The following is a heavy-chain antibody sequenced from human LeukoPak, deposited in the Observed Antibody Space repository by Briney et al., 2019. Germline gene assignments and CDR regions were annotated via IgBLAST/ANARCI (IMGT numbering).Heavy chain of an antibody. D-gene: IGHD5-18*01. Sequence: GGSLRLSCAASGFTFTNTWMSWVRQAPGKGLEWVGRIKSKTDGGTTDYAAPVKGRFTISRDDSKNTLYLQMNSLKTGDTAVYYCTTAGYTYGYDYWGQGTLVTVSS. CDR1: GFTFTNTW. V-gene: IGHV3-15*01. CDR2: IKSKTDGGTT. J-gene: IGHJ4*02. CDR3: TTAGYTYGYDY.